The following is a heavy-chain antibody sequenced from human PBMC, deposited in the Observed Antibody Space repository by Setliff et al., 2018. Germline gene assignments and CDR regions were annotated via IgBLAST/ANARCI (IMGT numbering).Heavy chain of an antibody. J-gene: IGHJ4*02. D-gene: IGHD4-17*01. V-gene: IGHV4-59*08. Sequence: SETLSLTCTVSGGSISSYYWSWIRQPPGKGLEWIGYIYYSGSTNYNPSLKSRVTISVDTSKNQFSLKLSSVTAADTAVHYCARFYGDYQFDYWGQGTLVTVSS. CDR1: GGSISSYY. CDR3: ARFYGDYQFDY. CDR2: IYYSGST.